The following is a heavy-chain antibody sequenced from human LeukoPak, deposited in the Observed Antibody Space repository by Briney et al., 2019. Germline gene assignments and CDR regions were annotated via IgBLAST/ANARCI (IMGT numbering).Heavy chain of an antibody. J-gene: IGHJ3*02. CDR1: GGSISSYY. D-gene: IGHD3-22*01. CDR2: IYYSGST. V-gene: IGHV4-59*01. CDR3: ARAPYYYDSSGYGAFDI. Sequence: PSETLSLTCTVSGGSISSYYWSWIRQPPGKGLEWIGYIYYSGSTNYNPSLKSRVTISVDTSKNQFSLKLSSVTAADTAVYYRARAPYYYDSSGYGAFDIWGQGTMVTVSS.